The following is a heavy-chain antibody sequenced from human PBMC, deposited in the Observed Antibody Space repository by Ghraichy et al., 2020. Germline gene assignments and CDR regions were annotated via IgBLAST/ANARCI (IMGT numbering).Heavy chain of an antibody. Sequence: GESLKISCAASGFSFGSSSMSWVRQAPGKGLEWVSTISTSGGGTHYAESVEGRFIVSRDNSKDSLFLHMYSLRPEDTAVYYCAREFDFDLWGQGTLVTVSS. CDR2: ISTSGGGT. J-gene: IGHJ4*02. D-gene: IGHD3-10*01. CDR3: AREFDFDL. V-gene: IGHV3-23*01. CDR1: GFSFGSSS.